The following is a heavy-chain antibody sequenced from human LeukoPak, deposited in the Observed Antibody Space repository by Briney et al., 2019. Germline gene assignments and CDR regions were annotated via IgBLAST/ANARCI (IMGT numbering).Heavy chain of an antibody. CDR1: GGSFSGYY. J-gene: IGHJ3*02. V-gene: IGHV4-34*01. Sequence: PSETLSLTCAVYGGSFSGYYWSWIRQPPGKGLEWIGEINHSGSTNYNPSLKSRVTISVDTSKNQFSLKLSSVTAADTAMYYCARRGVYSSGYSDAFDIWGQGTMVTVSS. CDR3: ARRGVYSSGYSDAFDI. D-gene: IGHD3-22*01. CDR2: INHSGST.